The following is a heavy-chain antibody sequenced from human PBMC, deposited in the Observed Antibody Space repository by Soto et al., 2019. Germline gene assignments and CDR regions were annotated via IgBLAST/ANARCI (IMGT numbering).Heavy chain of an antibody. CDR2: ISGSGGST. J-gene: IGHJ6*03. V-gene: IGHV3-23*01. CDR3: AKYYDILTGYYYYYMDV. CDR1: GFTFSSYA. D-gene: IGHD3-9*01. Sequence: GGSLRLSCAASGFTFSSYAMSWVRQAPGKGLEWVSAISGSGGSTYYADSVKGRFTISRDNSKNTLYLQMNSLRAEDTAVYYCAKYYDILTGYYYYYMDVWGKGTTVTVSS.